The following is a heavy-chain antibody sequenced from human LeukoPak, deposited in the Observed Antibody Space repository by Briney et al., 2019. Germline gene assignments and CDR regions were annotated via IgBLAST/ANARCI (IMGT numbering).Heavy chain of an antibody. Sequence: PGGSLRLSCAASGVTFRSDTLNWVRQAPGKGLEWVSSISSGSTYIYNADSVKGRLTISRDNAENSLYLQMNSLRAEDTAVYYCVRGCNRASCPYYFDSWAQGTLVTVSS. J-gene: IGHJ4*02. CDR2: ISSGSTYI. D-gene: IGHD2/OR15-2a*01. CDR3: VRGCNRASCPYYFDS. V-gene: IGHV3-21*06. CDR1: GVTFRSDT.